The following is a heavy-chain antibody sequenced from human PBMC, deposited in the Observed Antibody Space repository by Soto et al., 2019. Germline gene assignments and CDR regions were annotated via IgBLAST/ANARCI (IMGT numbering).Heavy chain of an antibody. CDR2: IYYGGST. V-gene: IGHV4-59*08. CDR1: GDSISTDY. CDR3: AKNWNWGSLVH. J-gene: IGHJ4*02. D-gene: IGHD7-27*01. Sequence: QVHLQESGPGLVKPSETLSLTCTVSGDSISTDYWSWIRQSPGKGLEWIGFIYYGGSTNYNPSLKSRVTIAVDTPKNQFSVKLSSVTAADTAVYYCAKNWNWGSLVHWGQGTLVTVSS.